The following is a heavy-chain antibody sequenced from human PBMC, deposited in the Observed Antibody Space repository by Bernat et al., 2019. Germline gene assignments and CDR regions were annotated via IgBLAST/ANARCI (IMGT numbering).Heavy chain of an antibody. CDR1: GGTFSSYA. V-gene: IGHV1-18*01. Sequence: QVQLVQSGAEVKKPGSSVKVSCKASGGTFSSYAISWVRQAPGQGLEWMGWISAYNGNTNYAQKLQGRVTMTTDTSTSTAYMELRSLRSDDTAVYYCAREGGEGVPAATKDYYYYYMDVWGKGTTVTVSS. CDR2: ISAYNGNT. CDR3: AREGGEGVPAATKDYYYYYMDV. J-gene: IGHJ6*03. D-gene: IGHD2-2*01.